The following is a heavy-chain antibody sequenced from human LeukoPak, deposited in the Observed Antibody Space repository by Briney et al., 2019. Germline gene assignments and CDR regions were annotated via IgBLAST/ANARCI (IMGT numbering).Heavy chain of an antibody. Sequence: GGSLRLSCAASGVTFSSYAMSWVRQAPGKGLEWVSGISGSGGSTYYADSVKGRFTISRDNSKNTLYLQMNSLRAEDTAVYYCAKDNFSIDSSRGWYFDLWGRGTLVTVSS. V-gene: IGHV3-23*01. CDR1: GVTFSSYA. CDR3: AKDNFSIDSSRGWYFDL. CDR2: ISGSGGST. J-gene: IGHJ2*01. D-gene: IGHD6-6*01.